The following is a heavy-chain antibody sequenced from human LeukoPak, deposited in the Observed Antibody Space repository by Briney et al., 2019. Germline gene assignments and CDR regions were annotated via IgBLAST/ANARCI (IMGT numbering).Heavy chain of an antibody. D-gene: IGHD6-13*01. CDR3: AREALGYSSSWFGESTGFDY. J-gene: IGHJ4*02. Sequence: ASVKVSCKASGYTFTSYYMHWVRQAPGQGLEWMGIINPSGGSTSYAQKFQGRVTMTRDTSTSTVYMELSSLRSEDTAVYYCAREALGYSSSWFGESTGFDYWGQGTLVTVSS. CDR1: GYTFTSYY. CDR2: INPSGGST. V-gene: IGHV1-46*01.